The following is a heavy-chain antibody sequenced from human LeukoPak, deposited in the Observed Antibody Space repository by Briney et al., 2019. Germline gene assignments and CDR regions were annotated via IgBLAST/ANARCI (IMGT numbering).Heavy chain of an antibody. J-gene: IGHJ3*02. V-gene: IGHV3-21*01. CDR2: ISSSSSYI. CDR1: GFTFSSYS. D-gene: IGHD3-10*01. CDR3: ARGAMYGSGSYYPGGDAFDI. Sequence: GGSLRLSCAASGFTFSSYSMNWVRQAPGKGLEWVSSISSSSSYIYYADSVKGRFTISRDNAKNSLYLQMNSLRAEDTAVYYCARGAMYGSGSYYPGGDAFDIWGQGTMVTVSS.